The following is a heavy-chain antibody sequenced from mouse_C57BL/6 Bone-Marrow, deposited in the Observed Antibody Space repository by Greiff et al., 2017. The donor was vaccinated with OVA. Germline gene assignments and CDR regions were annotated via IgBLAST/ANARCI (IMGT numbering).Heavy chain of an antibody. Sequence: QVQLQQSGAELVRPGSSVKLSCKASGYTFTSYWMDWVKQRPGQGLEWIGNIYPSDSETHYNQKFKDKATLTVDKSSSTAYMQLSSLTSEDSAVYYCAVTTVVAHWYFDVWGTGTTVTVSS. V-gene: IGHV1-61*01. D-gene: IGHD1-1*01. CDR1: GYTFTSYW. CDR3: AVTTVVAHWYFDV. J-gene: IGHJ1*03. CDR2: IYPSDSET.